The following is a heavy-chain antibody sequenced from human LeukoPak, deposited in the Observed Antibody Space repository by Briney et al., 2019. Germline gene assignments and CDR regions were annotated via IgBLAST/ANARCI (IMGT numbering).Heavy chain of an antibody. CDR3: ATRGDILTGYPYYFDY. Sequence: PGGSLRLSCAASGFIFSNYDIHWVRQAPGKGLEWVAFIRYDGSNKYYADSVKGRFTISRDNSKNTLYLQMNSLRAEDTAVYYCATRGDILTGYPYYFDYWGQGTLVTVSS. D-gene: IGHD3-9*01. CDR2: IRYDGSNK. J-gene: IGHJ4*02. CDR1: GFIFSNYD. V-gene: IGHV3-30*02.